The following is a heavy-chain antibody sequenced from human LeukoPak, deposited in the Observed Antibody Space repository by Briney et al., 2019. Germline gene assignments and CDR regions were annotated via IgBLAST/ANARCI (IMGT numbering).Heavy chain of an antibody. D-gene: IGHD3-3*01. Sequence: GGSLRLSCAASGFTFSNAWMSWVRQAPGKGLEWVGRIKSKTDGGTTDYAAPVKGRFTISRDDSKNTLYLQMNSLKTEDTAVYYCTTEYDFWSGYSTYYFDYWSQGTLVTVSS. CDR3: TTEYDFWSGYSTYYFDY. V-gene: IGHV3-15*01. CDR1: GFTFSNAW. J-gene: IGHJ4*02. CDR2: IKSKTDGGTT.